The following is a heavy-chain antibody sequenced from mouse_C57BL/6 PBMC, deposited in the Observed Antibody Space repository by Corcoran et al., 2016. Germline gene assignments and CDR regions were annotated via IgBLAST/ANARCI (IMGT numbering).Heavy chain of an antibody. Sequence: QIQLVQSGPELKKPGETVKISCKASGYTFTTYGRSWVKQAPGKGLKWMGWINTYSGVPTDADDFKGRFAFSLETSASTAYLQINNLKNEDTATYFCARYYSNYWGQGTLVTVSA. D-gene: IGHD2-5*01. CDR3: ARYYSNY. V-gene: IGHV9-3*01. CDR1: GYTFTTYG. CDR2: INTYSGVP. J-gene: IGHJ3*01.